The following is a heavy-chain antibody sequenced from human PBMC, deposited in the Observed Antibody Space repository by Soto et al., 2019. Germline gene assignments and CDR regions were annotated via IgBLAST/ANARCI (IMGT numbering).Heavy chain of an antibody. D-gene: IGHD3-22*01. CDR3: ARQIYDSDTGPNFQYYFDS. Sequence: GESLKISCKGSGYSFAGYWITWVRQKPGKGLEWMGRIDPSDSRTYYSPSFRGHVTISVTKSITTVFLQWSSLRASDTAMYYCARQIYDSDTGPNFQYYFDSWGQGTPVTVSS. CDR2: IDPSDSRT. V-gene: IGHV5-10-1*01. J-gene: IGHJ4*02. CDR1: GYSFAGYW.